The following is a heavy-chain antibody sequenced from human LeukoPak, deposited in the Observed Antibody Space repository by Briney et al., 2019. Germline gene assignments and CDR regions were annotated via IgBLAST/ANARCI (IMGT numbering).Heavy chain of an antibody. CDR1: GFTFSSYA. CDR3: AKSMESRRYYFDY. CDR2: ISGSGGST. D-gene: IGHD3-3*01. Sequence: GGSLRLSCAASGFTFSSYAMSWVRQAPGKGLEWVSAISGSGGSTYYADSVKDRFTISRDNSKNTLYLQMNSLRAEDTAVYYCAKSMESRRYYFDYWGQGTLVTVSS. J-gene: IGHJ4*02. V-gene: IGHV3-23*01.